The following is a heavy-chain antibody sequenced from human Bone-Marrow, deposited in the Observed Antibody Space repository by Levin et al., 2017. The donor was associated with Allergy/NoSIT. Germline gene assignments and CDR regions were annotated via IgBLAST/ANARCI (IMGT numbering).Heavy chain of an antibody. Sequence: GESLKISCAASGFTFSRYAMHWVRQAPGKGLEWVAVMSYDGSNKYYADAVKGRFTISRDNSRKTLYLQMNSLRVEDTAVYYCAREFEALSSGWQARDYWGQGTLVAVAS. V-gene: IGHV3-30-3*01. CDR3: AREFEALSSGWQARDY. J-gene: IGHJ4*02. CDR2: MSYDGSNK. CDR1: GFTFSRYA. D-gene: IGHD6-19*01.